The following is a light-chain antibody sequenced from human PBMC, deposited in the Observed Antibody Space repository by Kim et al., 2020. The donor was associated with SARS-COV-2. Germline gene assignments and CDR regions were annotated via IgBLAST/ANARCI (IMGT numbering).Light chain of an antibody. V-gene: IGKV3D-15*01. CDR1: QSVSSN. CDR2: GAS. J-gene: IGKJ4*01. Sequence: EIVMTQSPATLSVSPGERVTLSCRASQSVSSNLAWYQQKPGQAPRLLIFGASTRATGIPATFSGSGSGTEFTLTISSLQSEDFGVYYCQPYTGLPLTFGGGTKVDIK. CDR3: QPYTGLPLT.